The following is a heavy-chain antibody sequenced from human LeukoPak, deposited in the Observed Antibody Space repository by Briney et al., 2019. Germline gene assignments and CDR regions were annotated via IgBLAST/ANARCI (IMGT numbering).Heavy chain of an antibody. CDR1: GVTFSSYA. CDR2: IYSGGST. V-gene: IGHV3-66*01. D-gene: IGHD4-17*01. Sequence: GGSLRLSCAASGVTFSSYAMSWVRQAPGKGLEWVSVIYSGGSTYYADSVKGRFTISRDNSKNTLYLQMNSLRAEDTAVYYCVRDVPHGDYGAFDIWGQGTMVSVSS. CDR3: VRDVPHGDYGAFDI. J-gene: IGHJ3*02.